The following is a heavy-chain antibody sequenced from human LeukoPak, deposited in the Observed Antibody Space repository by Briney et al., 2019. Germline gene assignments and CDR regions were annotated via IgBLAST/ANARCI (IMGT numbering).Heavy chain of an antibody. CDR2: IYTSGST. J-gene: IGHJ5*02. V-gene: IGHV4-4*07. CDR3: ARDSNYYGSGRNWFDP. CDR1: GASFSSYY. D-gene: IGHD3-10*01. Sequence: SETLSLTCSVSGASFSSYYWSWIRQPAGKGLEWIGRIYTSGSTNYNPSLKSRVTISVDTSKNQFSLKLSSVTAADTAVYYCARDSNYYGSGRNWFDPWGQGTLVTVSS.